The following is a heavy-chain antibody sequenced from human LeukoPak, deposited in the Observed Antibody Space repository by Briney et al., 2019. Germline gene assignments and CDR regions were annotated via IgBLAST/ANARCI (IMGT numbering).Heavy chain of an antibody. D-gene: IGHD5-18*01. CDR1: GYTFTFYD. Sequence: ASVKVSCKASGYTFTFYDINWVRQATGQGLEWMGWMSPNSNSIGYAQKFQGRVTITSNTSIDTAYMELSSLRSEDTAVYYCARANVDTAMVEAFDIWGQGTMVTVSS. J-gene: IGHJ3*02. V-gene: IGHV1-8*03. CDR2: MSPNSNSI. CDR3: ARANVDTAMVEAFDI.